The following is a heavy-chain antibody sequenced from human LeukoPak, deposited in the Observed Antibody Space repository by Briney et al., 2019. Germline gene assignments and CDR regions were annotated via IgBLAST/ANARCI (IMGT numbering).Heavy chain of an antibody. CDR2: IYHSGST. Sequence: PSETLSLTCAVYGGSFSGYYWSWIRQPPGKGLEWIGSIYHSGSTYYNPSLKSRITISVDTSKNKFSLKLSSVTAADTAVYYCARAYYDSSGYRYFDYWGQGTLVTVSS. J-gene: IGHJ4*02. CDR1: GGSFSGYY. CDR3: ARAYYDSSGYRYFDY. D-gene: IGHD3-22*01. V-gene: IGHV4-34*01.